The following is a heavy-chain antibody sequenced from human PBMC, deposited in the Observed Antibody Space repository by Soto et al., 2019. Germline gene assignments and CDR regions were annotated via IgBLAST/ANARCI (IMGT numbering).Heavy chain of an antibody. CDR3: ARNSPYPVGYGHFDS. J-gene: IGHJ4*02. V-gene: IGHV4-39*02. D-gene: IGHD5-12*01. CDR2: IFYSGTA. Sequence: QLQLQESGPGLVKPSETLSLTCTVSRDSIISSTYYWGWIRQSPGKGLEWIGSIFYSGTAYYNPSLKSRTTISVDTSKNHFSLKLSSVTAADTAVYYCARNSPYPVGYGHFDSWGQGTLVIVSS. CDR1: RDSIISSTYY.